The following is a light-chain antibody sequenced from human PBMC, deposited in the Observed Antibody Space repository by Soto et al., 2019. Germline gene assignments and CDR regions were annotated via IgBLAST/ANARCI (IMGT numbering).Light chain of an antibody. CDR1: SSDVGGYNY. J-gene: IGLJ1*01. CDR3: SSSTSSSTYV. Sequence: QSALPQPASVSGSPGQSITISFTGTSSDVGGYNYVSWYQQHPGKAPKLMIYEVSNRPSGVSNRFSGSKSGNTASLTISGLQAEDEADYYCSSSTSSSTYVFGTGTKLTVL. V-gene: IGLV2-14*01. CDR2: EVS.